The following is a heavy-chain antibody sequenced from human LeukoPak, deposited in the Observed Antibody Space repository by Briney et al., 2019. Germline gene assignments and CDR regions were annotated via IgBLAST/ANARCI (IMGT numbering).Heavy chain of an antibody. J-gene: IGHJ4*02. Sequence: LAGGSLRLSCAASGFTFSSYAMHWVRQAPGKGLEWVAVISYDGSNKYYADSVKGRFTISRDNAKNTLYLQMNSLRAEDTAVYYCARDYDFWSGLGNWGQGTLVTVSS. CDR1: GFTFSSYA. CDR3: ARDYDFWSGLGN. CDR2: ISYDGSNK. D-gene: IGHD3-3*01. V-gene: IGHV3-30-3*01.